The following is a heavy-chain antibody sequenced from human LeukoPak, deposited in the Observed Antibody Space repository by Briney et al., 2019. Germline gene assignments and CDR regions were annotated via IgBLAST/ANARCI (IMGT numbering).Heavy chain of an antibody. V-gene: IGHV4-59*01. D-gene: IGHD3-22*01. Sequence: PSETLSLTCTVSGGSISSYYWSWIRQPLGKGLEWIGYIYYSGSTNYNPSLKSRVTISVDTSKNQFSLKLSSVTAADTAVYYCAREGSGYYPLYYFDYWGQGTLVTVSS. CDR3: AREGSGYYPLYYFDY. CDR2: IYYSGST. CDR1: GGSISSYY. J-gene: IGHJ4*02.